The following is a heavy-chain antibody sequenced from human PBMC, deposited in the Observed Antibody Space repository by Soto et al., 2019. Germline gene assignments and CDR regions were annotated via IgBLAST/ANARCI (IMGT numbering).Heavy chain of an antibody. CDR3: ARADYGDTKIYSFDH. J-gene: IGHJ4*02. CDR1: GYTLTEYG. Sequence: ASVEVTCQTSGYTLTEYGISCFRQAPVQGLEWMGWISPYNGKTNYIQEFQDRVTITTDTSSTTVYMDLRTLKSDDTAIYFCARADYGDTKIYSFDHWGQGTLVTFSS. D-gene: IGHD4-17*01. CDR2: ISPYNGKT. V-gene: IGHV1-18*01.